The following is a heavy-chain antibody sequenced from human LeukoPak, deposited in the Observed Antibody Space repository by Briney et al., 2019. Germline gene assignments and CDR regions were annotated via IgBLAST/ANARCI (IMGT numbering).Heavy chain of an antibody. V-gene: IGHV1-69*13. Sequence: GASVKVSCKASGGTFSSYAISWVRQAPGQGLEWMGGIIPIFGTANYAQKFQGRVTITADESTSTAYMELSSLRSEDTAVYYCARNPVTTKYFDYWGQGTLVTVSS. J-gene: IGHJ4*02. CDR1: GGTFSSYA. CDR2: IIPIFGTA. D-gene: IGHD4-17*01. CDR3: ARNPVTTKYFDY.